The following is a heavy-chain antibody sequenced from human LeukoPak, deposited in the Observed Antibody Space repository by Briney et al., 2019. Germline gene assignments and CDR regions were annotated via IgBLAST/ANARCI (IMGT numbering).Heavy chain of an antibody. J-gene: IGHJ5*02. CDR2: FDPEDGET. CDR1: GYTLTELS. D-gene: IGHD4-17*01. CDR3: ATGPGGDYGETFWFDP. V-gene: IGHV1-24*01. Sequence: ASVKVSCKVSGYTLTELSMHWVRQAPGKGLEWMGGFDPEDGETIYAQKFQGRVTMTVDTSTDTAYMELSSLRSEDTAVYYCATGPGGDYGETFWFDPWGQGTLVTVSS.